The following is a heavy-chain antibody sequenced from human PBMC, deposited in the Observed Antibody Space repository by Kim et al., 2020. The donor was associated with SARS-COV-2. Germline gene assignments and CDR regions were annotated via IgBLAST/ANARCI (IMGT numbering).Heavy chain of an antibody. J-gene: IGHJ4*01. Sequence: QKCQGRVTITRDTSASTAFMELSSLTSEDTAIYYCARDGTTRNGGYYFDYWGQGALVTVSS. CDR3: ARDGTTRNGGYYFDY. V-gene: IGHV1-3*01. D-gene: IGHD1-1*01.